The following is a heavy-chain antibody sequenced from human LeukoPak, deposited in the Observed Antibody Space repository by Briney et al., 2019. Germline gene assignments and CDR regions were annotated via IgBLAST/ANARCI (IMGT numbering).Heavy chain of an antibody. CDR1: GGSISSSNW. J-gene: IGHJ4*02. CDR2: IYHSGST. D-gene: IGHD6-19*01. V-gene: IGHV4-4*02. Sequence: PSETLSLTCAVSGGSISSSNWWSWVRQPPGKGLEWIGSIYHSGSTYYNPSLKSRVTISVDTSKNQFSLKLSSVTAADTAVYYCARSLGYSSGWPRGFDYWGQGTLVTVSS. CDR3: ARSLGYSSGWPRGFDY.